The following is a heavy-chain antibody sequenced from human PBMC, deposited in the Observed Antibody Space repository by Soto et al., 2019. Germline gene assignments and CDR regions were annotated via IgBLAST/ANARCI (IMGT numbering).Heavy chain of an antibody. CDR2: IQRKTDGGTA. CDR3: HTWLRDSDY. CDR1: GFTFDNAW. V-gene: IGHV3-15*07. D-gene: IGHD5-12*01. J-gene: IGHJ4*02. Sequence: EVQLVESGGGLVKPGGSLRLSCAVSGFTFDNAWMTWVRQAPGQGLEWVGRIQRKTDGGTADYAAPVKGRFNISRDDSKNTVYLQMNSLKIEDTAVYYCHTWLRDSDYWGQGTLVTVSS.